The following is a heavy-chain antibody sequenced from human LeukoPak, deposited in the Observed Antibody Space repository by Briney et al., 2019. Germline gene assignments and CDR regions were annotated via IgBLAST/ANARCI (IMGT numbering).Heavy chain of an antibody. D-gene: IGHD2-21*02. CDR3: AREHEVVTAIPDDAFDI. CDR1: GGSISSGSYY. V-gene: IGHV4-61*02. J-gene: IGHJ3*02. CDR2: IYTSGST. Sequence: SETLSLTCTVSGGSISSGSYYWSWIRQPAGKGLEWIGRIYTSGSTNYNPSLKSRVTISVDTSKNQFSLKLSSVTAADTAVYYCAREHEVVTAIPDDAFDIWGQGTMVTVSS.